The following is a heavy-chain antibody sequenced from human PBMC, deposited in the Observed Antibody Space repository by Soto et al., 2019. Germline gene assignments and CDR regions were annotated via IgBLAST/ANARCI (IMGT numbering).Heavy chain of an antibody. D-gene: IGHD3-22*01. Sequence: GASLKVSCKSSGYTFTSYGIIWVRQAPGQGLEWMGWISAYNGNTNYAQKLQGRVTMTTDTSTSTAYMELRSLRSDDTAVYYCARDRLEKVVITVEYNAFDIWGQGTMVTVSS. CDR1: GYTFTSYG. CDR3: ARDRLEKVVITVEYNAFDI. J-gene: IGHJ3*02. V-gene: IGHV1-18*04. CDR2: ISAYNGNT.